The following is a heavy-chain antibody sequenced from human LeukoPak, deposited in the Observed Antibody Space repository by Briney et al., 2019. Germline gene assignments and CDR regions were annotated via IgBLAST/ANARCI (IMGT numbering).Heavy chain of an antibody. CDR1: GGSISPFY. CDR3: ARGSTTVVRNFDY. J-gene: IGHJ4*02. D-gene: IGHD4-23*01. V-gene: IGHV4-59*12. Sequence: SETLSLTCTVSGGSISPFYWNWIRQPPGKGLEWIGYIYYTGGTSYSPSLNSRATISVDTSKNQFSLKLSSVTAADTAVYYCARGSTTVVRNFDYWGQGTLVTVSS. CDR2: IYYTGGT.